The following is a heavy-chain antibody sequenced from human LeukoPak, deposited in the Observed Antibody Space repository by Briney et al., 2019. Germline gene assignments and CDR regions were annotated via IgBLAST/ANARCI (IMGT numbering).Heavy chain of an antibody. CDR1: GFTFSSYG. CDR3: AKAGYCSSTTCKYLDY. J-gene: IGHJ4*02. Sequence: GGSLRLSCVASGFTFSSYGMHWVRQAPGKGLEWVAFIRYDGSNKYYADSVKGRFTISRDNSKNTLYLQMNSLRAEDTAVYYCAKAGYCSSTTCKYLDYWGQGTLVTVSS. V-gene: IGHV3-30*02. D-gene: IGHD2-2*01. CDR2: IRYDGSNK.